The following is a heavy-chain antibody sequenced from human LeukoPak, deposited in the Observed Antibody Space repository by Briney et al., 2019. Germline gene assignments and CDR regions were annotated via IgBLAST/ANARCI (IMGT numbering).Heavy chain of an antibody. CDR1: GFTFSASD. CDR3: ARPVVAATTPDTFDI. J-gene: IGHJ3*02. V-gene: IGHV3-21*01. Sequence: GGSLRLSCAASGFTFSASDMNWVRQTPGKGLEWVSSISSSSSYIYYADSVKGRFSISRDNAKNSLYLQMNSLRAEDTAAYYCARPVVAATTPDTFDIWGQGTMATVSS. CDR2: ISSSSSYI. D-gene: IGHD2-15*01.